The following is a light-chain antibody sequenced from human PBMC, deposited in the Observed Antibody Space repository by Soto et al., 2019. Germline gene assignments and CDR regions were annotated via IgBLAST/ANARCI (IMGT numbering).Light chain of an antibody. CDR3: QQSYSTPQT. CDR2: GSS. J-gene: IGKJ1*01. CDR1: QSISSY. Sequence: DIQMTQSPSSLSASVGDRVTITCRASQSISSYLNWYQQKPGQAPRLLIYGSSTSLSGVPPGFSGSGSGTHFTLTISSLQPEDFATYYCQQSYSTPQTFGQGTKVDIK. V-gene: IGKV1-39*01.